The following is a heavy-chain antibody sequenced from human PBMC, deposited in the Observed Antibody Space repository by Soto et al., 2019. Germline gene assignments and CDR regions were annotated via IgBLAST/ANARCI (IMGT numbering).Heavy chain of an antibody. CDR1: GYSFTSYW. D-gene: IGHD3-3*01. CDR2: IDPSDSYT. CDR3: ARHSLYYDFWSGYYKEGYFDY. J-gene: IGHJ4*02. Sequence: DSLTISCKGSGYSFTSYWISLMRQMPGKGLEWMGRIDPSDSYTNYSPSFQGHVTISADKSISTAYLQWSSLKASDTAMYYCARHSLYYDFWSGYYKEGYFDYWGQGTLVTVT. V-gene: IGHV5-10-1*01.